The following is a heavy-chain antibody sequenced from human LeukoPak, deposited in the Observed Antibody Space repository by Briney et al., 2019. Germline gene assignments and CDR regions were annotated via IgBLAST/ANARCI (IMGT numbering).Heavy chain of an antibody. Sequence: GGSLRLSCAASGFTFSGSAMHWVRQASGKGLEWVGRIRSKANSYATAYAASVKGKFTISRDDSKNTAYLQMNSLKTEDTAVYYCTRSDDAFDIWGQGTMVTVSS. CDR1: GFTFSGSA. J-gene: IGHJ3*02. V-gene: IGHV3-73*01. CDR2: IRSKANSYAT. CDR3: TRSDDAFDI.